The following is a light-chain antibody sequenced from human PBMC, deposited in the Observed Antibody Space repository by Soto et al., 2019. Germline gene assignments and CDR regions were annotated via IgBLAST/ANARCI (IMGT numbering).Light chain of an antibody. CDR3: QQRSIWPPYT. Sequence: EIVMTQSPATLSVSPGERATLSCRASQSVSSNLAWYQQKPGQAPRLLIYGASTRATDLPGRFSGSGSGTEFTLTISSLQSEDFAVYYCQQRSIWPPYTFGQGTRLEIK. V-gene: IGKV3-15*01. CDR1: QSVSSN. CDR2: GAS. J-gene: IGKJ2*01.